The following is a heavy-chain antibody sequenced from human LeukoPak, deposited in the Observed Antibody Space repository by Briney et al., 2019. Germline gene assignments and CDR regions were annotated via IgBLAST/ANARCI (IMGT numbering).Heavy chain of an antibody. CDR1: GYTFTSYY. D-gene: IGHD5-12*01. V-gene: IGHV1-46*01. CDR2: INPSGGST. CDR3: ARSQWLRLSYNWFDP. J-gene: IGHJ5*02. Sequence: ASVKVSCKASGYTFTSYYMHWVRQAPGQGLEWMGIINPSGGSTSYAQKFQGRVTMTRDTSISTAYMELSRLRSDDTAVYYCARSQWLRLSYNWFDPWGQGTLVTVSS.